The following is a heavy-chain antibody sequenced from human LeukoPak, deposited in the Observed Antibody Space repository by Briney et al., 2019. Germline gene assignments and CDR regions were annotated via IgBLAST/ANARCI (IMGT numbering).Heavy chain of an antibody. Sequence: GGSLRLSCAASGFTFSSYWMRWVRQAPGKGLEWVANMNQDGSEKYYVDSVKGRFTITRDNAENSLYLQMNSLRAEDTAVYYCARDDSGPDYWGQGTLVTVSS. CDR3: ARDDSGPDY. J-gene: IGHJ4*02. CDR1: GFTFSSYW. V-gene: IGHV3-7*01. D-gene: IGHD6-19*01. CDR2: MNQDGSEK.